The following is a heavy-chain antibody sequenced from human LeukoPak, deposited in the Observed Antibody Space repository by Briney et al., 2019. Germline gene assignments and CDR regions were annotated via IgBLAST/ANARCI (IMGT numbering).Heavy chain of an antibody. D-gene: IGHD2-21*01. CDR1: GFTFSSYW. CDR3: ARDDSRGFAY. J-gene: IGHJ4*02. CDR2: IISDGSTT. Sequence: GGSLRLSCAASGFTFSSYWMQWVRQAPGKGLVWVSRIISDGSTTNYADSVKGRFTISRDNAKNTLYLQMNSLRVEDTAVYYCARDDSRGFAYWGQGTLVTVSS. V-gene: IGHV3-74*01.